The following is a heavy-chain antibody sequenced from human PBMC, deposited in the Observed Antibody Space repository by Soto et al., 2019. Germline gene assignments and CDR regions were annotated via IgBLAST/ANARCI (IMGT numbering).Heavy chain of an antibody. CDR1: GFTFSSHV. CDR2: ISGSGGST. D-gene: IGHD6-13*01. V-gene: IGHV3-23*01. Sequence: EVQLLESGGGLVQPGGSLRLSCAASGFTFSSHVMSWVRQAPGKGLEWVSAISGSGGSTYYADSVKGRFTISRDNSKNTLYLQMNSLRADDTAVCYCAMWAGSSSSWYGPFDYWGQGTLVTVSS. J-gene: IGHJ4*02. CDR3: AMWAGSSSSWYGPFDY.